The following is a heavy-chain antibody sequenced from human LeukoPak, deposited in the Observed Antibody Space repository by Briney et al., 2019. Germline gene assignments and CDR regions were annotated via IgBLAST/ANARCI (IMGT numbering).Heavy chain of an antibody. V-gene: IGHV3-30-3*01. D-gene: IGHD2-2*03. CDR1: ESTFTNYA. Sequence: GGSLRLSCAASESTFTNYAMHWVRQAPGKGLEWVAGISYDGSQKYHADSVKGRFSISRDKSRNTLYLQMSSLRAEDTAVYYCARDGYCTSASCYGYNWLDPWGQGTLVTVSS. CDR3: ARDGYCTSASCYGYNWLDP. CDR2: ISYDGSQK. J-gene: IGHJ5*02.